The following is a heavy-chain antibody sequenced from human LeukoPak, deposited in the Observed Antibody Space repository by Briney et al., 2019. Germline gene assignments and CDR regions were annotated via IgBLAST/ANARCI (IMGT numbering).Heavy chain of an antibody. V-gene: IGHV3-21*04. CDR2: ISSSSSYI. D-gene: IGHD1-7*01. CDR3: ARVRYNWNYGDY. J-gene: IGHJ4*02. CDR1: GFTFSSYS. Sequence: PGGSLRLSCAASGFTFSSYSMNWVRQAPGKGLEWVSSISSSSSYIYYADSVKGRFTISRDNAKNSLYLQMNSLRAEDTAVYYCARVRYNWNYGDYWGQGTLVTVSS.